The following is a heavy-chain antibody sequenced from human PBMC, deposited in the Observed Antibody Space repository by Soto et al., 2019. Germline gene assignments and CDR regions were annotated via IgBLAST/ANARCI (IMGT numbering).Heavy chain of an antibody. J-gene: IGHJ6*02. D-gene: IGHD2-21*01. CDR1: GFSLSGGGVG. Sequence: QFTLKESGPTLVKPTQTLTLTCTFSGFSLSGGGVGVGWIRQPPGSSPEWLAVIYWNDDRRRNPSLANRLTITKDTSKNQAVLTMTSMDPVDTATYYCIYRRASWDYHGLDVWGQGTPVTVSS. CDR3: IYRRASWDYHGLDV. CDR2: IYWNDDR. V-gene: IGHV2-5*01.